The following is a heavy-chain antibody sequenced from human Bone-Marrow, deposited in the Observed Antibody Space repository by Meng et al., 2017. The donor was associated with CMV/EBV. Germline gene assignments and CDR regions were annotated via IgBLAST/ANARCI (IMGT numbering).Heavy chain of an antibody. V-gene: IGHV3-74*01. D-gene: IGHD3-10*01. CDR2: INGDGSST. Sequence: LSCAASGFTFSTFWMHWVRQVPGKGLVWVSRINGDGSSTSYADSVKGRFTISRDNAKNTLFLQMDSLRAEDSAVYYCGRGSGSYQGFWGKGTLVTVSS. CDR1: GFTFSTFW. J-gene: IGHJ4*02. CDR3: GRGSGSYQGF.